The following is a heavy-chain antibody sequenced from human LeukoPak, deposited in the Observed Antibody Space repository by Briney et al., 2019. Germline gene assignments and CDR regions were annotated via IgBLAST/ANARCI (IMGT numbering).Heavy chain of an antibody. CDR2: ISSSSSYI. CDR1: GFTFSSYS. J-gene: IGHJ4*02. Sequence: GGSLRLSCAASGFTFSSYSMNWVRPAPGKGLEWVSSISSSSSYIYYADSVKGRFTISRDNAKNSLYLQMNSLRAEDTAVYYCARDRTRRGDYAFDYWGQGTLVTVSS. CDR3: ARDRTRRGDYAFDY. D-gene: IGHD4-17*01. V-gene: IGHV3-21*01.